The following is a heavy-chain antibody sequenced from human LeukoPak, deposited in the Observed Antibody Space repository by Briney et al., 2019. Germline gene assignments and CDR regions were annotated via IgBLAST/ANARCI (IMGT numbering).Heavy chain of an antibody. Sequence: PSETLSLTCSVSGGSISSFYWSWVRQPAGKGLEWIGYIYYSGSTNYNPSLKSRVTISVDTSKNQFSLKLSSVTAADTAVYYCARDRQYEYYFDYWGQGTLVTVSS. CDR3: ARDRQYEYYFDY. D-gene: IGHD2-2*01. CDR1: GGSISSFY. CDR2: IYYSGST. J-gene: IGHJ4*02. V-gene: IGHV4-59*01.